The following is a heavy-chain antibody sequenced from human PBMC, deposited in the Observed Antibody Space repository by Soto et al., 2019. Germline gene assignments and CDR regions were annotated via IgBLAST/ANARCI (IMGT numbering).Heavy chain of an antibody. J-gene: IGHJ4*02. D-gene: IGHD1-1*01. CDR1: GFTFSSYG. CDR3: ARDFLPNWNDVDLDY. CDR2: IWYDGSNK. Sequence: GXSLRLSCAASGFTFSSYGMHWVRQAPGKGLEWVAVIWYDGSNKYYADSVKGRFTISRDNSKNTLYLQMNSLRAEDTAVYYCARDFLPNWNDVDLDYWGQGTLVTVSS. V-gene: IGHV3-33*01.